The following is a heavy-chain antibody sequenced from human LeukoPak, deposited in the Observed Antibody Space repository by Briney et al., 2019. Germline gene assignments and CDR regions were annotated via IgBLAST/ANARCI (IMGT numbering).Heavy chain of an antibody. V-gene: IGHV3-23*01. CDR3: AKALKMATIADY. J-gene: IGHJ4*02. CDR2: ISGSGGST. CDR1: GFTFDDYG. D-gene: IGHD5-24*01. Sequence: GGSLRLSCAASGFTFDDYGMSWVRHAPGKGLEWVSAISGSGGSTYYADSVKGRFTISRDNSKNTLYLQMNSLRAEDTAVYYCAKALKMATIADYWGQGTLVTVSS.